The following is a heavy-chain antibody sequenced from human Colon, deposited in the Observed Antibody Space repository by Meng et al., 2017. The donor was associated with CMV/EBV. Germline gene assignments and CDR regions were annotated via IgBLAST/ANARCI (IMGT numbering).Heavy chain of an antibody. J-gene: IGHJ4*02. CDR1: GFTFSNFA. D-gene: IGHD4-11*01. CDR2: IGSDGSIK. CDR3: AREGFSNFDY. V-gene: IGHV3-30*02. Sequence: GESLKISCAASGFTFSNFAMSWVRQAPGKGLEWVAFIGSDGSIKRYSDSVKGRFNISRDNSKNTLWLQMHSLRPEDTALYYCAREGFSNFDYWGQGTLVTVSS.